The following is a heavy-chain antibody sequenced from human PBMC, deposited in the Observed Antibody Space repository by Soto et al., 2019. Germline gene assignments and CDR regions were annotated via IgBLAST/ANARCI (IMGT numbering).Heavy chain of an antibody. J-gene: IGHJ5*02. CDR3: VKVSTFYDILTGYYSTNFFDP. D-gene: IGHD3-9*01. CDR2: ISSDGDIT. V-gene: IGHV3-64D*06. Sequence: GGSLRLSCSASGFTFSEYSMHWVRQAPGKGLQYVSTISSDGDITYYADSVKGRFTISRDNSKNTLYLQMNSLRPEDTAVYYCVKVSTFYDILTGYYSTNFFDPWGQGTMVPVYS. CDR1: GFTFSEYS.